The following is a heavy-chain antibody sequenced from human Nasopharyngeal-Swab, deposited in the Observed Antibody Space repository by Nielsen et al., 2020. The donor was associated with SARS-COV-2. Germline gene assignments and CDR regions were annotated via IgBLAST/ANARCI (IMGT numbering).Heavy chain of an antibody. Sequence: SETLSLTCAVYGGSFSGYYWSWIRRPPGKGLEWIGEINHSGSTNYNPSLKSRVTISVDTSKNQFSLKLSSVTAADTAVYYCARGRYYDILTGYYYFDPWGQGTLVTVSS. CDR1: GGSFSGYY. CDR2: INHSGST. D-gene: IGHD3-9*01. CDR3: ARGRYYDILTGYYYFDP. V-gene: IGHV4-34*01. J-gene: IGHJ4*02.